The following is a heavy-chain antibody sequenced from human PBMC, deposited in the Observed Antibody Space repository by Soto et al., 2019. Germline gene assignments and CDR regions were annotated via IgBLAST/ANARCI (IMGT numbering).Heavy chain of an antibody. D-gene: IGHD1-26*01. V-gene: IGHV1-69*01. Sequence: QVQLVQSGAEVKKPGSSVKVSCKASGGTFSSYAISWVRQAPGQGLEWMGGIIPIFGTANYAQKFQGRVTITADESTSTAYMELSGLRSEDTAVYYCARGELRWELPYYYFDYWGQGTLVTVSS. J-gene: IGHJ4*02. CDR3: ARGELRWELPYYYFDY. CDR1: GGTFSSYA. CDR2: IIPIFGTA.